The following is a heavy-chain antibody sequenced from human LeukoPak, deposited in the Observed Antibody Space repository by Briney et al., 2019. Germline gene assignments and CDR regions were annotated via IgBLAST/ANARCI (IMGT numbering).Heavy chain of an antibody. J-gene: IGHJ6*03. CDR3: ARFSAHQLRSGYYYYMDV. CDR2: IYYTGST. Sequence: PSETLSLTCTVSGGSIRSYYWSWVRQPPGKGLEYIGHIYYTGSTDYTPSLQSRVTMSLDTSKNQFSLKLSSVTAADTAVYSCARFSAHQLRSGYYYYMDVWGKGTTVTVSS. CDR1: GGSIRSYY. V-gene: IGHV4-59*01. D-gene: IGHD2-2*01.